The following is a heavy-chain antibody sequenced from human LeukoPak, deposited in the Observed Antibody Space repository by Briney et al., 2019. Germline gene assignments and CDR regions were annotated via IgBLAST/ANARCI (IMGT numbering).Heavy chain of an antibody. V-gene: IGHV4-30-2*01. CDR2: IYHSGST. J-gene: IGHJ5*02. D-gene: IGHD3-10*01. CDR3: ARAGAWQIDP. CDR1: GGSISSGDYS. Sequence: PSETLSLTCTVSGGSISSGDYSWSWIRQPPGKGLEWIGYIYHSGSTYYNPSLKSRVTISVDRSKNQFSLKLSSVTAADTAVYYCARAGAWQIDPWGQGTLVTVSS.